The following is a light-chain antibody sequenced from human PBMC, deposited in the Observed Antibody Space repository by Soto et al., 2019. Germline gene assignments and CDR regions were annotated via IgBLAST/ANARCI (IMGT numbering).Light chain of an antibody. J-gene: IGKJ4*01. CDR2: HAS. CDR1: QSVGKNY. V-gene: IGKV3-20*01. CDR3: QQYATSPLT. Sequence: EIVLTQSPGTLSLSPGERATLSCRASQSVGKNYLAWFQQKPGQAPRLLIYHASIRANAIPDRIGGSVSGKDFTLATSRLEPEDFAVYYCQQYATSPLTFGGGTKVEIK.